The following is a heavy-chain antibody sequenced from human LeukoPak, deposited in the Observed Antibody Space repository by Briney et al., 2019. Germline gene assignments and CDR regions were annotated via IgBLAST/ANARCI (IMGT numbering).Heavy chain of an antibody. CDR3: ARELTGTTSGFDY. CDR1: GFTFSNYW. J-gene: IGHJ4*02. CDR2: IKQDGSEK. V-gene: IGHV3-7*01. Sequence: GGSLRLSCVASGFTFSNYWMHWVRQAPGKGLEWVANIKQDGSEKYYVDSVKGRFTISRDNAKNSLYLQMNSLRAEDTAVYYCARELTGTTSGFDYWGQGTLVTVSS. D-gene: IGHD1/OR15-1a*01.